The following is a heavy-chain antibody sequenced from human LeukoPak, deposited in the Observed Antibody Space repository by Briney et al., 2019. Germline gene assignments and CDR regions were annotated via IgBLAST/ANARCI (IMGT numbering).Heavy chain of an antibody. D-gene: IGHD5-18*01. CDR2: INHSGST. J-gene: IGHJ4*02. Sequence: SETLSLTCAVYSGSLSGFYWSWLRQPPGKGLEWIGEINHSGSTNYNPSLKSRVTISVDTSKNQFSLKLSSVTAADTAVYYCARGESDPALPYLGYWGQGTLVTVSS. CDR3: ARGESDPALPYLGY. V-gene: IGHV4-34*01. CDR1: SGSLSGFY.